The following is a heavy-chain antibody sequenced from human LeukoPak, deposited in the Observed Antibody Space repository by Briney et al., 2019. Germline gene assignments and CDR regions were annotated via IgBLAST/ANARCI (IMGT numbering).Heavy chain of an antibody. V-gene: IGHV1-2*02. CDR3: ARDPYPSAATSDWSDWFAP. CDR1: GYTFTDYY. Sequence: GASVKVSCKASGYTFTDYYMHWVRQAPGQGLEWMGWINPKSGGTKYAQKFQGRVTMTRDTSISTAYMELSRLTSDDTAMYYCARDPYPSAATSDWSDWFAPWGQGTLVTVSS. D-gene: IGHD6-19*01. J-gene: IGHJ5*02. CDR2: INPKSGGT.